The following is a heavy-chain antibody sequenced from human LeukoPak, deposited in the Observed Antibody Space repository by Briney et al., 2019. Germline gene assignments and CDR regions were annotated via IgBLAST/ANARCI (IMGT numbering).Heavy chain of an antibody. Sequence: GGSLRPSXAASGFTFSSYGMHWVRQAPGKGLEWVAVIWYDGSNKYYADSVKGRFTISRDNSKNTLYLQMNSLRAEDTAVYYCAKIWNDEDYWGQGTLVTVSS. CDR1: GFTFSSYG. CDR3: AKIWNDEDY. J-gene: IGHJ4*02. D-gene: IGHD1-1*01. V-gene: IGHV3-33*06. CDR2: IWYDGSNK.